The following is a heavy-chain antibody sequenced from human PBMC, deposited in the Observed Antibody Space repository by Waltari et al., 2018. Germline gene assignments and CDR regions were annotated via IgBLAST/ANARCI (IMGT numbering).Heavy chain of an antibody. J-gene: IGHJ4*02. Sequence: EVQLVESGGGLVQPGGSLRLSCAASGFTFSSYSMNWVRQAPGKGLEWVSYISSSSTIYYADSVKGRFTISRDNAKNSLYLQMNSLRAEDTAVYYCARVLGTIFGVVGNYYFDYWGQGTLVTVSS. V-gene: IGHV3-48*04. CDR2: ISSSSTI. CDR3: ARVLGTIFGVVGNYYFDY. D-gene: IGHD3-3*01. CDR1: GFTFSSYS.